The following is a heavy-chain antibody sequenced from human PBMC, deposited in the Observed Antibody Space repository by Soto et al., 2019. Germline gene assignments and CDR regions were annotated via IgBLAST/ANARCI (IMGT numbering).Heavy chain of an antibody. Sequence: GASVKVSCKVSGYSFTDYGFSWVRRAPGQGLEWLGWISPYNGKAFYVKNFQDRLTMTTDTATSTVYMDLSRLTSDDTAIYYCARSKGYSKNNLYYFDYWGPGTLVTVSS. CDR3: ARSKGYSKNNLYYFDY. CDR1: GYSFTDYG. D-gene: IGHD2-15*01. J-gene: IGHJ4*02. V-gene: IGHV1-18*01. CDR2: ISPYNGKA.